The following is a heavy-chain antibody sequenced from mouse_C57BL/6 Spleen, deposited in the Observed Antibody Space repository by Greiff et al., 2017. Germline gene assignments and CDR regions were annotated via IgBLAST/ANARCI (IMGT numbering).Heavy chain of an antibody. D-gene: IGHD2-5*01. J-gene: IGHJ3*01. CDR1: GFTFSSYA. CDR2: ISSGGDYI. Sequence: EVQRVESGEGLVKPGGSLKLSCAASGFTFSSYAMSWVRQTPEKRLEWVAYISSGGDYIYYADTVQGRFTISRDNARNTLYLQMSSLKSEDTAMYYCTREGYSNWFAYWGQGTLVTVSA. CDR3: TREGYSNWFAY. V-gene: IGHV5-9-1*02.